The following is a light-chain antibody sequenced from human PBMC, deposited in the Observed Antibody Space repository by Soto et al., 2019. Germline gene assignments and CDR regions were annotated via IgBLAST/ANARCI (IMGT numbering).Light chain of an antibody. V-gene: IGKV1-5*01. CDR2: DAS. CDR1: QSISSW. CDR3: QQYKSYSWT. Sequence: IKMTQSPSTLSASVGDRVTITCRASQSISSWLAWYQQTPGKAPKVLIFDASSLESGVPSRFSGSGSGTEFTLTISSLQPDDFATYYCQQYKSYSWTFGQGTKVDIK. J-gene: IGKJ1*01.